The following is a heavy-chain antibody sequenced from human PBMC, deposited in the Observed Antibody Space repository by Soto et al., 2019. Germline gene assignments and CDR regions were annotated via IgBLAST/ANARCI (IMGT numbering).Heavy chain of an antibody. V-gene: IGHV3-48*01. Sequence: GGSLRLSCAASGFTFSSYSMNWVRQAPGKGLEWVSYISSSSSTIYYADSVKGRFTISRDNAKNSLYLQMNSLRAEDTAVYYCAREDLYSGYEYFDYWGKGTLVTVPS. D-gene: IGHD5-12*01. CDR1: GFTFSSYS. J-gene: IGHJ4*02. CDR2: ISSSSSTI. CDR3: AREDLYSGYEYFDY.